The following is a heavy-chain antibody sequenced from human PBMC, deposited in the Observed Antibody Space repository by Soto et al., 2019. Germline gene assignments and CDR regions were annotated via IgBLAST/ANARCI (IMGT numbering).Heavy chain of an antibody. CDR3: ARDSLGYYDFWSGYYNGHYYYYGMDV. Sequence: SETLSLTCTVSCGSISSYYWSWIRQPPGKGLEWIGYIYYSGSTNYNPSLKSRVTISVDTSKNQFSLKLSSVTAADTAVYYCARDSLGYYDFWSGYYNGHYYYYGMDVWGQGTTVTVSS. D-gene: IGHD3-3*01. CDR2: IYYSGST. V-gene: IGHV4-59*01. J-gene: IGHJ6*02. CDR1: CGSISSYY.